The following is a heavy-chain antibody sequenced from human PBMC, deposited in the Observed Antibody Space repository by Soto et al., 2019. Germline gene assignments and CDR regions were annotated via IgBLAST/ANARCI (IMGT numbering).Heavy chain of an antibody. CDR1: GGSISSGDYY. CDR3: ARARLLLRFNWFDP. D-gene: IGHD4-17*01. Sequence: PSETLSLTCTVSGGSISSGDYYWSWIRQPPGKGLEWIGYIYYSGSTYYNPSLKSRVTISVDTSKNQFSLKLSSVTAADTAVYYCARARLLLRFNWFDPLRQGPRSPSPQ. J-gene: IGHJ5*02. V-gene: IGHV4-30-4*01. CDR2: IYYSGST.